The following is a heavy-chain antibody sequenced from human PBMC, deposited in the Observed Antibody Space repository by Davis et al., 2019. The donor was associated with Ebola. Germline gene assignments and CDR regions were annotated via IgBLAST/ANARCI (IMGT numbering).Heavy chain of an antibody. CDR2: IYPADSDT. D-gene: IGHD6-19*01. J-gene: IGHJ3*01. Sequence: GESLKISCKGSEYNFITYWIGWVRQIPGKGLEWMGIIYPADSDTRYSPSFQGHVTISADRAITTAYLQWSSLRASDTALYYCARPYTSGQGNAFNVWGQGTMVTVSS. CDR3: ARPYTSGQGNAFNV. CDR1: EYNFITYW. V-gene: IGHV5-51*01.